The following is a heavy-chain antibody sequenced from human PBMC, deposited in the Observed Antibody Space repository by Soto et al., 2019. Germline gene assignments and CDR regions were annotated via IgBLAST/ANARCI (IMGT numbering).Heavy chain of an antibody. D-gene: IGHD2-15*01. J-gene: IGHJ6*02. V-gene: IGHV1-69*13. CDR3: ASIVVVVAATPGYYGMDV. CDR2: IIPIFGTA. CDR1: GGTFSSYA. Sequence: SVKVSCKASGGTFSSYAISWVRQAPGQGLEWMGGIIPIFGTANYAQKFQGRVTITADESTTTAYMELSSLRSEDTAVYYCASIVVVVAATPGYYGMDVWGQGTTVTVSS.